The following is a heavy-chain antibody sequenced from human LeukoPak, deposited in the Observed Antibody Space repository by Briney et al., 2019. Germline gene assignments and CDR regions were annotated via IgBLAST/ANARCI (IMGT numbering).Heavy chain of an antibody. J-gene: IGHJ4*01. D-gene: IGHD2-15*01. CDR2: IYYSGST. CDR1: GSSISSYY. Sequence: SETLSLICSVSGSSISSYYLSWIRQPPGKGLEWIGYIYYSGSTNYNPSLKSRVTISVDTSKNQFSLKLSSVTAADTAVYYCARAPLLWYFDYWGHGTLVTVSS. CDR3: ARAPLLWYFDY. V-gene: IGHV4-59*01.